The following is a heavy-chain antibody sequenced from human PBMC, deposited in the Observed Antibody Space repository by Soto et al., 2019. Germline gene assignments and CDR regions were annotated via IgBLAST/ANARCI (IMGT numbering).Heavy chain of an antibody. CDR3: ARDRVAGIWGDAFDI. V-gene: IGHV1-8*01. CDR1: GYTFANYD. D-gene: IGHD3-16*01. CDR2: MNPNSGNA. J-gene: IGHJ3*02. Sequence: ASVKVSCKASGYTFANYDINWVRQATGLGLEWMGWMNPNSGNAGYAQKFQGRVTMTRDTSTNTAYMELSGLTSEDTAVYYCARDRVAGIWGDAFDIWGQGTMVTVSS.